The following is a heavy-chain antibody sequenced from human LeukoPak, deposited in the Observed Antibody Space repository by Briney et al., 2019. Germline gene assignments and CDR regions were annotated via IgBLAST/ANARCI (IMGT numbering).Heavy chain of an antibody. CDR3: ASHKRVVGASFDY. Sequence: GESLKISCKGSGYSFTSYWIGWVRQMPGKGLEWMGIIYPGDSDTRYSPSFQGQVTISADRSISTAYLQWSSLKASDTAMYYCASHKRVVGASFDYWGQGTLVTVSS. CDR1: GYSFTSYW. J-gene: IGHJ4*02. CDR2: IYPGDSDT. D-gene: IGHD1-26*01. V-gene: IGHV5-51*01.